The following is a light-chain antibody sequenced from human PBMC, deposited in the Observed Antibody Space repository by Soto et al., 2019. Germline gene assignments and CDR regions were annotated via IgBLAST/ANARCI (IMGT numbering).Light chain of an antibody. Sequence: EILFTQVSATLSFSPGERAPPSCRASQSVSSYLAWYQQKPGQAPRLLIYDASNRATGIPARFSGSGSETEFTLTISSLRSEDVAVYYCQQYDNWPPTLGQGTRLEIK. CDR1: QSVSSY. CDR3: QQYDNWPPT. CDR2: DAS. J-gene: IGKJ5*01. V-gene: IGKV3-11*01.